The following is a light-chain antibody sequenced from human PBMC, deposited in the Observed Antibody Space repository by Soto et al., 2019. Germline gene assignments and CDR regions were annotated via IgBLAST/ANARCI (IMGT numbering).Light chain of an antibody. CDR2: DVS. J-gene: IGLJ3*02. Sequence: QSAMTQPASVSGSPGQSITISCTGTSSDVGAYKLVSWYQQHPGRAPKPFIFDVSDRPSVVSTRFSGSKSGNTASLTISGLQAEDDSSYYFSSDTKTHTLMFGGGTQLTVL. CDR3: SSDTKTHTLM. CDR1: SSDVGAYKL. V-gene: IGLV2-14*02.